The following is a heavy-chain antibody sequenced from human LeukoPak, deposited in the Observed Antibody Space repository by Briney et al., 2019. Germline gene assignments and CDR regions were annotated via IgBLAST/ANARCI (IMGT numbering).Heavy chain of an antibody. Sequence: PGGSLRLSCAASGFTFSDYYMSWLRQAPGKGLEWVSYISSSGSYTNYADSVKGRFTISRDNAKNSLYLQMNSLRAEDTAVYYCVRDLTYYYGSGSSDWGQGTLVTVSS. CDR3: VRDLTYYYGSGSSD. D-gene: IGHD3-10*01. CDR1: GFTFSDYY. J-gene: IGHJ4*02. V-gene: IGHV3-11*05. CDR2: ISSSGSYT.